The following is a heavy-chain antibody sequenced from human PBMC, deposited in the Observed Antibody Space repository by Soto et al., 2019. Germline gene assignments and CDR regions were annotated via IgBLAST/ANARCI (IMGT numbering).Heavy chain of an antibody. CDR1: GFTFSNAW. CDR2: IKSKTDGGTT. J-gene: IGHJ1*01. CDR3: TTARGTYGAEYFQY. Sequence: RLSCAASGFTFSNAWMTWVRQAPGKGLEWVGRIKSKTDGGTTDYAAPVKGRFTISRDDSKSTLYLQMNSLKTEDTAVYYCTTARGTYGAEYFQYWGQGTLVTVSS. V-gene: IGHV3-15*01. D-gene: IGHD4-17*01.